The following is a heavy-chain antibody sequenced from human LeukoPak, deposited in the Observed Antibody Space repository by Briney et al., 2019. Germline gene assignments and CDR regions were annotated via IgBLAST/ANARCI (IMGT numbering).Heavy chain of an antibody. CDR1: GGSISSYY. D-gene: IGHD3-16*01. Sequence: SETLSLTCTVSGGSISSYYWSWIRQPAGKGLEWIGRIYTSGSTNYNPSLNSRVTISVATSKKQFSLRLTSVTAADTAVYYCARSGYAFGADAFDIWGQGAMVAVPS. V-gene: IGHV4-4*07. J-gene: IGHJ3*02. CDR3: ARSGYAFGADAFDI. CDR2: IYTSGST.